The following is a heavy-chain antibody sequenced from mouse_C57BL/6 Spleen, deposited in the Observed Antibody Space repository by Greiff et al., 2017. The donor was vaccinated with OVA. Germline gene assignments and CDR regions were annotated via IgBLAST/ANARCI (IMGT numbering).Heavy chain of an antibody. D-gene: IGHD2-3*01. J-gene: IGHJ1*03. CDR3: ARSHDGYYWYFDV. CDR1: GYTFTSYW. CDR2: IDPSDSYT. V-gene: IGHV1-50*01. Sequence: VQLQQPGAELVKPGASVKLSCKASGYTFTSYWMQWVKQRPGQGLEWIGEIDPSDSYTNYNQKFKGKATLTVETSSSTAYMQLSSLTSEDSAVYYCARSHDGYYWYFDVWGTGTTVTVSS.